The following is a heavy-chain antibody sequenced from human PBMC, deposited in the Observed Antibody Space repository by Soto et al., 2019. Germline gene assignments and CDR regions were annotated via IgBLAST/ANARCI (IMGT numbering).Heavy chain of an antibody. J-gene: IGHJ6*03. Sequence: GGSLRLSCAAAGFAFDEYAMHWVRQAPGEGLEWVSGISWNSGSIGYADSVKGRFTISRDNAKNSLYLQMNSLRTEDTALYYCAKDRVAVGGSAGGLDVWGKGTTVNVS. D-gene: IGHD6-13*01. CDR2: ISWNSGSI. V-gene: IGHV3-9*01. CDR3: AKDRVAVGGSAGGLDV. CDR1: GFAFDEYA.